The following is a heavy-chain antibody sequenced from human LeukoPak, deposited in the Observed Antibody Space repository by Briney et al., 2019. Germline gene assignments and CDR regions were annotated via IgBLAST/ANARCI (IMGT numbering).Heavy chain of an antibody. CDR1: GGSVCSNSGA. V-gene: IGHV6-1*01. CDR3: ARGGYYGSGSFYSTQTSVFDY. Sequence: SQTLSLTCDISGGSVCSNSGAWNRIRQSPSRGLEWLGGTYYMSEWYNDYSVSVKSRITINPDTSKNQFSLQLNSVTPEDTAVYYCARGGYYGSGSFYSTQTSVFDYWGQGTLVTVSS. J-gene: IGHJ4*02. CDR2: TYYMSEWYN. D-gene: IGHD3-10*01.